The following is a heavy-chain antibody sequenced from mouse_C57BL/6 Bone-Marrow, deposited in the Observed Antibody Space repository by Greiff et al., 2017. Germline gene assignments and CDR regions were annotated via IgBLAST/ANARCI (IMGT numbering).Heavy chain of an antibody. V-gene: IGHV1-47*01. CDR2: FHPYIDDT. Sequence: VKLMESGAELVKPGASVKLSCKASGYTFTTYPIEWMKQNHGKGLEWIGNFHPYIDDTKYNEKFKGKATLTVEKSSSTVYLELSRVTSDDSAVYYCERGYYGSSLDAIDYWGQGTSVTVSS. D-gene: IGHD1-1*01. CDR1: GYTFTTYP. CDR3: ERGYYGSSLDAIDY. J-gene: IGHJ4*01.